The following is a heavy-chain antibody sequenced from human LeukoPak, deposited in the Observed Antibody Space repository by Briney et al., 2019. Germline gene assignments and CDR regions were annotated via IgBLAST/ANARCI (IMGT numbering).Heavy chain of an antibody. Sequence: GGSLRLSCAASGFTFSDYYMSWIRQAPGKGLEWISYISSSATTIYYADSVKGRFTISRDNAENSLFLQMNSLRADDTAVYYCASSRQSKLDRFDYWGQGTPVTVSS. CDR2: ISSSATTI. CDR1: GFTFSDYY. D-gene: IGHD1-7*01. CDR3: ASSRQSKLDRFDY. V-gene: IGHV3-11*04. J-gene: IGHJ4*02.